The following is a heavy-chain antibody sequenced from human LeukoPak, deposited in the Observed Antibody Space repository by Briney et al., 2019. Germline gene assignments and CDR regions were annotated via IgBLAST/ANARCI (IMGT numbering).Heavy chain of an antibody. CDR2: INSDGSST. Sequence: GGSLRLSCAASGFTFSSYWMHWVRHAPGKGLVWVSRINSDGSSTSYADSVKGRLTISRDNAKNTLYLQMNSLRAEDTAVYYCARNVLPGYFDYWGQGTLVTVSS. J-gene: IGHJ4*02. CDR1: GFTFSSYW. D-gene: IGHD2-15*01. V-gene: IGHV3-74*01. CDR3: ARNVLPGYFDY.